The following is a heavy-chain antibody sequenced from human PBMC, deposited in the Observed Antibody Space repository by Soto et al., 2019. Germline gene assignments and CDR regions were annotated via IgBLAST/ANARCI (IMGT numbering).Heavy chain of an antibody. V-gene: IGHV1-2*02. CDR1: GYTFTGYY. CDR3: AREGKIDYDYVWGSYRYRRGMDV. CDR2: INPNSGGT. J-gene: IGHJ6*02. Sequence: GASVKVSCKASGYTFTGYYMHCVRQAPGQVLEWMGWINPNSGGTNYAQKFQGRVTMTRDTSISTAYMELSRLRSDDTAVYYCAREGKIDYDYVWGSYRYRRGMDVWGQGTTVTVSS. D-gene: IGHD3-16*02.